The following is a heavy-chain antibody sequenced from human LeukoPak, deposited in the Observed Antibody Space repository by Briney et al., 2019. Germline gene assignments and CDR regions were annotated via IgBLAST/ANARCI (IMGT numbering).Heavy chain of an antibody. CDR3: AKDRETTASGTFDN. CDR1: GLTFSDFY. V-gene: IGHV3-11*06. Sequence: PGGSLRLSCAASGLTFSDFYMNWIRQAPGKGLEWVSYISGSSSYTNYADSVKGRFTISRDNSKKSLYLQMNSLRAEDTAVYYCAKDRETTASGTFDNWGQGTLVTVSS. D-gene: IGHD6-13*01. CDR2: ISGSSSYT. J-gene: IGHJ4*02.